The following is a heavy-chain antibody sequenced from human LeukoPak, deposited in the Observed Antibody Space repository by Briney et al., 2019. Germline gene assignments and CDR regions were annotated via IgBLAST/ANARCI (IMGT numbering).Heavy chain of an antibody. J-gene: IGHJ4*02. Sequence: LSLTCAVYGGSFSGYYWSWIRQAPGKGLEWVSYVSSSSSIIYYADSVKGRFTISRDNAKNSLYLQMNGLRAEDTAVYFCARGGISRPYYFDSWGQGTLVTVSS. V-gene: IGHV3-11*04. CDR1: GGSFSGYY. CDR3: ARGGISRPYYFDS. CDR2: VSSSSSII.